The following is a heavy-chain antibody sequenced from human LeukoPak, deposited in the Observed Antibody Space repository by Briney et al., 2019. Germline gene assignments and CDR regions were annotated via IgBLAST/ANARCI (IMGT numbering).Heavy chain of an antibody. CDR1: GYTFTSYG. D-gene: IGHD4-23*01. CDR3: ARVRTVADPQIGLVY. Sequence: ASVKVSCKASGYTFTSYGISWVRQAPGQGLEWMGWISAYNGNTNYAQKLQGRVTMTTDTSTSTAYMELRILRSDDTAVYYCARVRTVADPQIGLVYWGQGTLVPVSS. CDR2: ISAYNGNT. J-gene: IGHJ4*02. V-gene: IGHV1-18*01.